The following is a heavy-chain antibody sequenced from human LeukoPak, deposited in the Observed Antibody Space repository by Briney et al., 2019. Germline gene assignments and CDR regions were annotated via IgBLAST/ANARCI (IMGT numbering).Heavy chain of an antibody. D-gene: IGHD3-22*01. V-gene: IGHV4-59*01. CDR2: IYYSGST. CDR3: ARSYYYDSSGYWDAFDI. Sequence: PSETLSLTCSVSGDSISGYYWSWIRQPPGKGLEWIGYIYYSGSTNYNPSLKSRVTISVDTSKNQFSLKLSSVTAADTAVYYCARSYYYDSSGYWDAFDIWGQGTMVTVSS. J-gene: IGHJ3*02. CDR1: GDSISGYY.